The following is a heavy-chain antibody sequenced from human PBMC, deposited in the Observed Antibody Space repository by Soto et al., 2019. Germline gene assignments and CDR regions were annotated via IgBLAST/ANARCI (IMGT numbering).Heavy chain of an antibody. V-gene: IGHV4-39*01. CDR3: ARHRTYYDFWSGYLFDY. J-gene: IGHJ4*02. CDR2: IYYSGST. Sequence: LTCTVSGGSISSSSYYWGWIRQPPGKGLEWIGSIYYSGSTYYNPSLKSRVTISVDTSKNQFSLKLSSVTAADTAVYYCARHRTYYDFWSGYLFDYWGQGTLVTVSS. D-gene: IGHD3-3*01. CDR1: GGSISSSSYY.